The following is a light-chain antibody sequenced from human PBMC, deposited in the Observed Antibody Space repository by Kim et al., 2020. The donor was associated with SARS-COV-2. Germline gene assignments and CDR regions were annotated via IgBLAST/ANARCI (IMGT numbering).Light chain of an antibody. V-gene: IGKV3-15*01. CDR1: QSVGSN. J-gene: IGKJ4*01. CDR3: QQYGNWPLT. CDR2: GSS. Sequence: EIVMTQSPATLSVSPGERDTLSCRASQSVGSNLAWYQQKPGQAPRLLIYGSSTRATGIPARFSGSGSGTEFTPTISSLQSEDFAVYYCQQYGNWPLTFGGGTKVDIK.